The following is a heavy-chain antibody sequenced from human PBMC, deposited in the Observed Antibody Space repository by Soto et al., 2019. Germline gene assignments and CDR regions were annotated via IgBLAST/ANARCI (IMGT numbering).Heavy chain of an antibody. CDR3: ATYPRPYKWTYI. CDR2: IDPIVDTS. Sequence: QVRLEQSGAEVKKPGSSVRVSCQASGGALTSYPIHWVRQAPGQGLEWMGVIDPIVDTSNLAENFKTRLTLTADTSTKTFYMDLTRLRSDDTAIYVWATYPRPYKWTYIWGRGTQLTVSS. V-gene: IGHV1-69*06. CDR1: GGALTSYP. J-gene: IGHJ4*02. D-gene: IGHD1-7*01.